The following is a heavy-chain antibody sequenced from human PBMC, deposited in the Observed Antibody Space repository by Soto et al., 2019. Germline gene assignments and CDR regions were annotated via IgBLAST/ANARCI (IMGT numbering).Heavy chain of an antibody. CDR3: ARKDSGYADYMDV. D-gene: IGHD5-12*01. J-gene: IGHJ6*03. CDR2: IYYSGGT. Sequence: QVQLQESGPGLVKPSQTLSLTCTVSGGSISRGGYYWSWIRQHPGKGLEWIGYIYYSGGTYYNPSLKSRVTISVDTSENQFSLRLSSVTAADTAVYYCARKDSGYADYMDVWGKGTKVTVS. V-gene: IGHV4-31*03. CDR1: GGSISRGGYY.